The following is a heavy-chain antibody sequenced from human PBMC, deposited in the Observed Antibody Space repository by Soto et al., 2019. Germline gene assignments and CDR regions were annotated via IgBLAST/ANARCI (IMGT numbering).Heavy chain of an antibody. CDR3: AKPYCSSTSCYGSYRTYFDY. V-gene: IGHV3-23*04. CDR1: GFTFSSYA. CDR2: ISGSGGST. Sequence: EVQLVESGGGLVKPGGSLRLSCAASGFTFSSYAMSWVRQAPGKGLEWVSAISGSGGSTYYADSVKGRFTISRDNSKNTLYLQMNSLRAEDTAVYYCAKPYCSSTSCYGSYRTYFDYWGQGTLVTVSS. J-gene: IGHJ4*02. D-gene: IGHD2-2*01.